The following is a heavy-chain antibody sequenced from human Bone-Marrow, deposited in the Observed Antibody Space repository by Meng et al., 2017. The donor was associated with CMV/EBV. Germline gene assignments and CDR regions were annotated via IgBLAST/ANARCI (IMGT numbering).Heavy chain of an antibody. CDR1: GFIFSNYW. CDR2: IKLDGSET. D-gene: IGHD5-24*01. J-gene: IGHJ4*02. V-gene: IGHV3-7*01. CDR3: ARIDRDGYDYYFDY. Sequence: GESLKISCVTSGFIFSNYWMTWVRQAPGKGLEWVANIKLDGSETHYVDSVKGRFTISRDNAKNSLYLQMNSLRAEDTAVYYCARIDRDGYDYYFDYWGQGTLVTVSS.